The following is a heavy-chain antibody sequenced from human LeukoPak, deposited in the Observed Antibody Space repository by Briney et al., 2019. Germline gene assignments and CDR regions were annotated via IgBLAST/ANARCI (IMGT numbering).Heavy chain of an antibody. CDR1: GGSISSYY. V-gene: IGHV4-59*12. Sequence: SETLSLTCTVSGGSISSYYWSWVRQPPGKGLEWVGYIYYSGSINYNPSLTSRVIISIDKSKNQFSLKLSSVTAADTDVYYCGRGGKGTGCSGSYGDYYYYYMDVWGKGTTVTISS. D-gene: IGHD1-26*01. CDR3: GRGGKGTGCSGSYGDYYYYYMDV. J-gene: IGHJ6*03. CDR2: IYYSGSI.